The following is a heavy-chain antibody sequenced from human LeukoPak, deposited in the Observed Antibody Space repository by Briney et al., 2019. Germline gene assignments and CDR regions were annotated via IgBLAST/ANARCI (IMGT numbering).Heavy chain of an antibody. Sequence: PGGSLRLSCAASGFTFISYGMHWVRQAPGKGLEWVAFIRYDGSNKYYADSVKGRFTISRDNSKNTLSLQMNSLRAEDTAVYYCAKDLSWYCSGGSCSLLSFDYWGQGTLVTVSS. V-gene: IGHV3-30*02. CDR2: IRYDGSNK. J-gene: IGHJ4*02. D-gene: IGHD2-15*01. CDR1: GFTFISYG. CDR3: AKDLSWYCSGGSCSLLSFDY.